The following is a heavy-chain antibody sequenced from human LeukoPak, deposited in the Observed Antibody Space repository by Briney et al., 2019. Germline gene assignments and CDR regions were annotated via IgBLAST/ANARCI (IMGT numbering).Heavy chain of an antibody. CDR3: ARARSGWYFDY. Sequence: SETLSLTCTISGGSLIVYYWTWIRQPAGKGLEWIGRISSSGSTNYNPSLKSRVTMSVDTSKNQVSLRLSSVTAADTAVYYCARARSGWYFDYWGQGNLVTVSS. D-gene: IGHD6-19*01. V-gene: IGHV4-4*07. J-gene: IGHJ4*02. CDR2: ISSSGST. CDR1: GGSLIVYY.